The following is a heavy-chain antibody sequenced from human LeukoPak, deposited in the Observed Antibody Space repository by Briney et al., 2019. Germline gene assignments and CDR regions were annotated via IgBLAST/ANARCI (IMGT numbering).Heavy chain of an antibody. Sequence: ASLKVSCKASGYTFTGYYMHWVRQAPGQGLEWMGWINPNSGGTNYAQKFQGRVTMTRDTSISTAYMELSRLRSDDTAVYYCARDISYYYDSSGYWTIWGQGTMVTVSS. CDR1: GYTFTGYY. V-gene: IGHV1-2*02. J-gene: IGHJ3*02. D-gene: IGHD3-22*01. CDR2: INPNSGGT. CDR3: ARDISYYYDSSGYWTI.